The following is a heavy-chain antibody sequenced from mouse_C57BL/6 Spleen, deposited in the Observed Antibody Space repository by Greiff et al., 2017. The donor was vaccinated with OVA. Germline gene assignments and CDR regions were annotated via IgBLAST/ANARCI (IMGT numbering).Heavy chain of an antibody. V-gene: IGHV1-82*01. CDR1: GYAFSSSW. J-gene: IGHJ1*03. D-gene: IGHD1-1*01. Sequence: QVQLQQSGPELVKPGASVKISCKASGYAFSSSWMNWVKQRPGKGLEWIGNINPSNGGTNYNEKFKSKATLTVDKSSSTAYMQLSSLTSEDSAVYYCARSHYGSSYWYFDVWGTGTTVTVSS. CDR2: INPSNGGT. CDR3: ARSHYGSSYWYFDV.